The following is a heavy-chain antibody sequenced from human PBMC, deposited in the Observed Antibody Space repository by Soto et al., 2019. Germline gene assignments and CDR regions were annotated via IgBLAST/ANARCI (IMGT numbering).Heavy chain of an antibody. V-gene: IGHV1-69*01. D-gene: IGHD3-9*01. J-gene: IGHJ4*02. Sequence: QVQLVQSGAEVKKPGSSVKVSCKASGGTFSSYAISWVRQAPGQGLEWMGGIIPIFGTANYAQKFQGRVTITADESTSTAYMELSSLRSDDTAVYYCARNAVLTGYYNVGLGPPDYWGQGTLVTVSS. CDR3: ARNAVLTGYYNVGLGPPDY. CDR2: IIPIFGTA. CDR1: GGTFSSYA.